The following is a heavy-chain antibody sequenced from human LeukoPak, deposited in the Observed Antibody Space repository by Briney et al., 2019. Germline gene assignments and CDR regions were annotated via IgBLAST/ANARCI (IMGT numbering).Heavy chain of an antibody. CDR3: AKDDILTGYNLDY. CDR1: GFTFNTSG. D-gene: IGHD3-9*01. V-gene: IGHV3-30*02. Sequence: GGSLRLSWAASGFTFNTSGMHWVRQAPGKGLEWVAFIRHDGSDKYYADSVKGRFTISRDNSKNTLYLQMNSLRAEDTAVYYCAKDDILTGYNLDYWGQGTLVTVSS. CDR2: IRHDGSDK. J-gene: IGHJ4*02.